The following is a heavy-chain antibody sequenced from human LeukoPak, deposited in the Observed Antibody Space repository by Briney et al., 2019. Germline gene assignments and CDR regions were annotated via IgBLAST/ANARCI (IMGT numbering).Heavy chain of an antibody. V-gene: IGHV4-4*07. J-gene: IGHJ4*02. CDR3: ARGLDYYDSSGYYPFDY. Sequence: SETLSLTCTVSGGSISSYYWSWIRQPAGKGLEWIGRIYTSGSTNYNPSLKSRVTMSVDTSKNQFSLELSSVTAADTAVYYCARGLDYYDSSGYYPFDYWGQGTLVTVSS. CDR1: GGSISSYY. D-gene: IGHD3-22*01. CDR2: IYTSGST.